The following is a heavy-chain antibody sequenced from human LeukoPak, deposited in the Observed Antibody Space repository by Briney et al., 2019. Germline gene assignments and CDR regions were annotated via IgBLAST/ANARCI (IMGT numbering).Heavy chain of an antibody. V-gene: IGHV3-23*01. Sequence: GGSLTFSCAAAGFTINSYAWIWVRQAPGKGLKWVSSLIARGGTTSYAVSVKSPFTTSRAKSKTSLYLHSNSLSVAATDLSYCANYRLDNYDSGGYYYGIDNWGQGTLVTVSS. CDR2: LIARGGTT. D-gene: IGHD3-22*01. CDR1: GFTINSYA. CDR3: ANYRLDNYDSGGYYYGIDN. J-gene: IGHJ4*02.